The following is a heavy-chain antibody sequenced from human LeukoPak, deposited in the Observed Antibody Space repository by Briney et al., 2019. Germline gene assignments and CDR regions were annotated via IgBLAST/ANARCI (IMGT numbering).Heavy chain of an antibody. J-gene: IGHJ4*02. D-gene: IGHD6-19*01. CDR2: INNIGVNT. CDR1: GFTFSDYG. V-gene: IGHV3-23*01. CDR3: AKSTTLNSSGWYLYYFDY. Sequence: PGGSLRLSCTASGFTFSDYGMSWVRQAPGEGLEWVSSINNIGVNTYYADSVKGRFTISRDNSKNTLFLQMNSLRAEDTAVYYCAKSTTLNSSGWYLYYFDYWGQGTLVTVSS.